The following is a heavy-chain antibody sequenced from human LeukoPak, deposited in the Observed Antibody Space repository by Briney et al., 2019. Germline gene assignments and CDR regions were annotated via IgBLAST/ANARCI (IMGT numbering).Heavy chain of an antibody. D-gene: IGHD2-21*01. CDR3: AVAPGDY. CDR2: INPNSGGT. V-gene: IGHV1-2*02. Sequence: ASVKVSCKASGHTFTGYYMHWVRQAPGQGLEWMGWINPNSGGTNYAQKFQGRVTMTRDTSITTVYMEISRLTSDDTALFYCAVAPGDYWGQGTLVTVSS. J-gene: IGHJ4*02. CDR1: GHTFTGYY.